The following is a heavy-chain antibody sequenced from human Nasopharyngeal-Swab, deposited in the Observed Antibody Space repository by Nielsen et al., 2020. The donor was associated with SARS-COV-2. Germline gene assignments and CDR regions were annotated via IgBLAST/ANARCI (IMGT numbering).Heavy chain of an antibody. V-gene: IGHV5-51*01. CDR3: ARPMRPMGHYYFGMDV. D-gene: IGHD1-26*01. CDR2: IYPGDSNT. CDR1: GYSFTTYW. Sequence: GESLKISCQGSGYSFTTYWIGWVRQMPGKVLEWMGIIYPGDSNTRYSPSFQGQVTISVDKYSSTAYLQWSSLKASDTAIYYCARPMRPMGHYYFGMDVWGQGTTVTVSS. J-gene: IGHJ6*02.